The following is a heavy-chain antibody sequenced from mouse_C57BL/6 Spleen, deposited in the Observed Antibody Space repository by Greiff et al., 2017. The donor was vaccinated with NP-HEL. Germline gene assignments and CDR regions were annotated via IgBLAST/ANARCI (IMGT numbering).Heavy chain of an antibody. J-gene: IGHJ4*01. V-gene: IGHV1-64*01. CDR2: IHPNSGST. Sequence: VQLQQPGAELVKPGASVKLSCKASGYTFTSYWMHWVKQRPGQGLEWIGMIHPNSGSTNYNEKFKSKATLTVDKSSSTAYMQLSSLTSEDSAVYYCARSNDYDGGYAMDYWGQGTSVTVSS. CDR1: GYTFTSYW. D-gene: IGHD2-4*01. CDR3: ARSNDYDGGYAMDY.